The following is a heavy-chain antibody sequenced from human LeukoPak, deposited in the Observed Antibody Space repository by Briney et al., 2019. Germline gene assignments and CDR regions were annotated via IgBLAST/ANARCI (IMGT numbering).Heavy chain of an antibody. CDR2: INDSGST. D-gene: IGHD6-13*01. CDR1: GGSFSGYY. V-gene: IGHV4-34*01. J-gene: IGHJ5*02. CDR3: TRDPSSSWFSWFYP. Sequence: SETLSLTCAVSGGSFSGYYWSWIRQPPGKGLEWMGEINDSGSTNYNPSLKSRVTISVHTSKSQFSLKLSSVTAAATAVYYCTRDPSSSWFSWFYPWGQGTLVTVSS.